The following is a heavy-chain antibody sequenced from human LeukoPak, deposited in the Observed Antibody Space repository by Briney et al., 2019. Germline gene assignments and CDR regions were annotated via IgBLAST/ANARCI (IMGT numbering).Heavy chain of an antibody. Sequence: SSETLSLTCAVSVGSMTSDYWSWIRQPPGKGLEWIGYIYYSGTTYYNPSLKSRVTISVDTSKNQFSLKLTSVTAADTAVYYCARGYYFPDYWGQGTLVTVSS. D-gene: IGHD2/OR15-2a*01. CDR1: VGSMTSDY. J-gene: IGHJ4*02. CDR2: IYYSGTT. CDR3: ARGYYFPDY. V-gene: IGHV4-59*01.